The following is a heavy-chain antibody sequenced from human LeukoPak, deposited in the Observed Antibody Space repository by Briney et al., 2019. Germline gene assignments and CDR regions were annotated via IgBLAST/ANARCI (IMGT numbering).Heavy chain of an antibody. V-gene: IGHV3-30-3*01. CDR3: ARDGKINYFDY. Sequence: GGSLRLSCAASEFTFSTYAIHWVRQAPGKGLDWVALISSDGSIKYYADSVKGRFTISRDNSKNTLYLQMNSLRAEDTAVYYCARDGKINYFDYWGQGTLVTVSS. CDR2: ISSDGSIK. CDR1: EFTFSTYA. J-gene: IGHJ4*02. D-gene: IGHD1-26*01.